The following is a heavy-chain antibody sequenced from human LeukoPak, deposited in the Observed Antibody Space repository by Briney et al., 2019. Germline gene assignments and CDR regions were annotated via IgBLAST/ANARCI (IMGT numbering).Heavy chain of an antibody. CDR1: GGSISSYY. Sequence: SETLSLTCTVSGGSISSYYWSWIRQPAGKGLEWIGRIYTSGSTSYNPSLKSRVTMSVDTSKNQFSLKLRSVTAADTAVYYCARDRGYCTNGVCYTDNWFDPWGQGTLVTVSS. CDR3: ARDRGYCTNGVCYTDNWFDP. D-gene: IGHD2-8*01. V-gene: IGHV4-4*07. CDR2: IYTSGST. J-gene: IGHJ5*02.